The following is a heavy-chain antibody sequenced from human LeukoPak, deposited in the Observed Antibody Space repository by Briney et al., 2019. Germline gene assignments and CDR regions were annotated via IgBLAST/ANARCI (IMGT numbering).Heavy chain of an antibody. D-gene: IGHD5-18*01. CDR1: GFTFSSYW. CDR2: IRQDGSEK. V-gene: IGHV3-7*01. Sequence: GGSLRLSCAASGFTFSSYWMSWVRQAPGKGLEWVANIRQDGSEKYYVDSVKGRFTISRDNAKNSLYLQMNSLRAEDTAVYYCARDLTVDTAMGGNFDYWGQGALVTVSS. CDR3: ARDLTVDTAMGGNFDY. J-gene: IGHJ4*02.